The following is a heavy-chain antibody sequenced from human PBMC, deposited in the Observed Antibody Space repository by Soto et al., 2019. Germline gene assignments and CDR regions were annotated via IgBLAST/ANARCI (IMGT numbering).Heavy chain of an antibody. CDR1: GGTFSSYT. CDR3: ARGRVPAANEGAFDI. Sequence: ASVKVSCKASGGTFSSYTISWVRQAPGQGLEWMGRIIPTLGIANYAQKFQGRVTITADKSTSTAYMELSSLRSEDTAVYYCARGRVPAANEGAFDIWGQGTMVTVSS. V-gene: IGHV1-69*02. D-gene: IGHD2-2*01. J-gene: IGHJ3*02. CDR2: IIPTLGIA.